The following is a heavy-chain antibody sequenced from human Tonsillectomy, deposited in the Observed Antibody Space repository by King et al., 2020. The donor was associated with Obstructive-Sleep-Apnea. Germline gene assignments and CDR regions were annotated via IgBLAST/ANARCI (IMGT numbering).Heavy chain of an antibody. CDR1: GLTFNTYG. J-gene: IGHJ4*02. Sequence: VQLVEAGGGVVQPGRSLRLSCAASGLTFNTYGMHWVRQAPGKGLEWVAVIWHDGSEKYYADPVKGRFTISRDNSKNKLYLQMNSLRAEDTAVYYCASQKYSTNWYAVAYWGQGTLVTVSS. V-gene: IGHV3-33*01. CDR2: IWHDGSEK. D-gene: IGHD1-20*01. CDR3: ASQKYSTNWYAVAY.